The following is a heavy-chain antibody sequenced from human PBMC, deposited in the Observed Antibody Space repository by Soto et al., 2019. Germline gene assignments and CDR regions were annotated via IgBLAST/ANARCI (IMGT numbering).Heavy chain of an antibody. CDR3: ARGVLLYCSSTSCHNWFDP. Sequence: SVKVSCKASRGTFSSYTISWVRQAPGQGLEWMGRIIPILGIANYAQKFQGRVTITADKSTSTAYMELSSLRSEDTAVYYCARGVLLYCSSTSCHNWFDPWGQGTLVTVSS. J-gene: IGHJ5*02. CDR1: RGTFSSYT. D-gene: IGHD2-2*01. V-gene: IGHV1-69*02. CDR2: IIPILGIA.